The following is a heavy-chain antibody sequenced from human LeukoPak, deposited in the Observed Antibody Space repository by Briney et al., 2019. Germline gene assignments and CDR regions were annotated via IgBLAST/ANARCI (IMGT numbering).Heavy chain of an antibody. CDR3: AKEGTPQVSTWYDL. D-gene: IGHD3-10*01. V-gene: IGHV3-30*18. CDR1: GFTFSSYN. J-gene: IGHJ5*02. Sequence: GGSLRLSCAASGFTFSSYNMHWVRQAPGKGLEWVAVISYEGGTQHYADSVKGRFIISRDNPRNTLYLQMNILRTEDSAVYYCAKEGTPQVSTWYDLWGQGTQVIVSS. CDR2: ISYEGGTQ.